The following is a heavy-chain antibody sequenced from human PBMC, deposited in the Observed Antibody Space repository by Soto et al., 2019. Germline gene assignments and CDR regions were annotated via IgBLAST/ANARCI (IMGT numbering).Heavy chain of an antibody. D-gene: IGHD6-6*01. CDR2: IIPIFGTA. CDR1: GGTFSSYA. Sequence: SVKVSCKASGGTFSSYAISWVRQAPGQGLEWMGGIIPIFGTANYAQKFQGRVTITADESTSTAYMELSSLRSEDTAVYYCARAHARLRAARLNYYYGMDVWGQGTTVTGS. CDR3: ARAHARLRAARLNYYYGMDV. J-gene: IGHJ6*02. V-gene: IGHV1-69*13.